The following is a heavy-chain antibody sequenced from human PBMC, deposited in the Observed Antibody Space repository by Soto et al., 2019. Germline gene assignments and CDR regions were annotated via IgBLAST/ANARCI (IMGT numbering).Heavy chain of an antibody. CDR2: ISYDEINK. D-gene: IGHD2-21*02. Sequence: GGSLRLSCAASGFTFSTYGMHWVRQAPGEGLEWVAVISYDEINKYYADSVKGRFTISRDNSKNTLYLQMNSLGPEDTALYYCAKGVVVTTTYFHYWGQGTLVTVSS. CDR1: GFTFSTYG. J-gene: IGHJ1*01. CDR3: AKGVVVTTTYFHY. V-gene: IGHV3-30*18.